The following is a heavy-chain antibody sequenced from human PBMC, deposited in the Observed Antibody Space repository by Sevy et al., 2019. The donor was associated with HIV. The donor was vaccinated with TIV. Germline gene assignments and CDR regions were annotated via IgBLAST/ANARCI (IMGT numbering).Heavy chain of an antibody. CDR2: ITSSSDYI. Sequence: GGSLRLSCAASGFTFSNYNMNWVRQAPGKGLEWVSSITSSSDYIYDADSVKGRFTISRDNAKNTLYLQMNSLRAEDXXEYYCARDRRTLNYYASSGYNYYFDYWGQGTLVTVSS. J-gene: IGHJ4*02. CDR1: GFTFSNYN. CDR3: ARDRRTLNYYASSGYNYYFDY. V-gene: IGHV3-21*01. D-gene: IGHD3-22*01.